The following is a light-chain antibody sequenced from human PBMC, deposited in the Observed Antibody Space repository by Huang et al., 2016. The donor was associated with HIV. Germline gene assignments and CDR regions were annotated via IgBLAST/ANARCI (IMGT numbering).Light chain of an antibody. J-gene: IGKJ4*01. CDR1: QDINNY. CDR2: DAY. V-gene: IGKV1-33*01. CDR3: QQYDNVVS. Sequence: DIQMTQSPASLSAFVGDRVTITCQASQDINNYLNWYQQRPGQAPNLLIYDAYNLQTGVPSRFSGSGSGTSFTFTIRSLQPEDIGTYYCQQYDNVVSFGGGTKVEIK.